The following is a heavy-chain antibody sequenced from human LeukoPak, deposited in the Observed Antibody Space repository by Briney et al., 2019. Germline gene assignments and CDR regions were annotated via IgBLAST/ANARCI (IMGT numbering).Heavy chain of an antibody. CDR2: INAGNGNT. J-gene: IGHJ4*02. V-gene: IGHV1-3*01. Sequence: AASVKVSCKASGYTFTSYAMHWVHQAPGQRLEWMGWINAGNGNTKYSQKFQGRVTITRDTSASTAYMELSSLRSEDTAVYYCARADNSDLALYYFDYWGQGTLVTVSS. CDR1: GYTFTSYA. CDR3: ARADNSDLALYYFDY. D-gene: IGHD4-11*01.